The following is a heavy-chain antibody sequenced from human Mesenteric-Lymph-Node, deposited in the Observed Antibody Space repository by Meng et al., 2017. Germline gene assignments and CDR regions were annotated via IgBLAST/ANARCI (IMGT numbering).Heavy chain of an antibody. D-gene: IGHD3-22*01. V-gene: IGHV1-18*01. J-gene: IGHJ3*02. CDR1: GYTFTSYG. CDR2: ISAYNGNT. Sequence: ASVKVSCKASGYTFTSYGISWVRQAPGQGLEWMGWISAYNGNTNYAQKLQGRVTMTTDTSTSTAYMELSSLRSEDTAVYYCATELTMIAKNDAFDIWGQGTMVTVSS. CDR3: ATELTMIAKNDAFDI.